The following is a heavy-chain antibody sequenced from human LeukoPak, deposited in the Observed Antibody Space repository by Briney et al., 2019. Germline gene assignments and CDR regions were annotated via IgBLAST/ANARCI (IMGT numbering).Heavy chain of an antibody. Sequence: GGSLRLSCAASGFTFSNYALHWVRQAPGKGVEYVSAISSNGGRTYYANSVKGRFTISRDNSKNTLYLQMGSLRDEDMAVYYCARAPESSSWYYFDYWGQGTLVTVSS. D-gene: IGHD6-13*01. CDR1: GFTFSNYA. CDR2: ISSNGGRT. J-gene: IGHJ4*02. V-gene: IGHV3-64*01. CDR3: ARAPESSSWYYFDY.